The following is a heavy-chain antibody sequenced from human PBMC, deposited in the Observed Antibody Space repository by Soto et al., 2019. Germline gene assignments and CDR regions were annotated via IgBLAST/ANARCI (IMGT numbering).Heavy chain of an antibody. J-gene: IGHJ4*02. CDR3: AHRGGATVGLYYFDY. CDR2: IYWHDDK. CDR1: GFSLITTVVC. V-gene: IGHV2-5*01. D-gene: IGHD3-16*01. Sequence: SGPTLVNPTQTLTLTCTFSGFSLITTVVCVSWIRQPPGKVLEWLVLIYWHDDKRYSPSLKSRLTITKDTSKNQVVLTMTNMDPVDTATYYCAHRGGATVGLYYFDYWGQGALVTVSS.